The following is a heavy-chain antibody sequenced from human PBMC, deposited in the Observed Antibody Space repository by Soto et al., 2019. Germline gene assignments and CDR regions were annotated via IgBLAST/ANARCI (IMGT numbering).Heavy chain of an antibody. J-gene: IGHJ4*02. D-gene: IGHD6-19*01. Sequence: SETLSLTCTVSGGSISSSSYYWGWIRQPPGKGLEWIGSIYYSGSTYYNPSLKSRVTISVDTSKNQFSLKLSSVTAADTALYFCARHRKAVAGTTLYYFDYWGQGTLVTVSS. CDR2: IYYSGST. V-gene: IGHV4-39*01. CDR3: ARHRKAVAGTTLYYFDY. CDR1: GGSISSSSYY.